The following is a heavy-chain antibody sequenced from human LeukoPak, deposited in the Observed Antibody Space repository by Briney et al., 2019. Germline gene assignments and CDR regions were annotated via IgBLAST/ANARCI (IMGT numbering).Heavy chain of an antibody. J-gene: IGHJ5*02. CDR1: SGSVSGYD. V-gene: IGHV4-59*08. D-gene: IGHD6-13*01. CDR3: CSSPSTLNWFDP. CDR2: IYYGGSA. Sequence: SETLSLTCTVSSGSVSGYDWSWIRQPPGKGLEWIGYIYYGGSARYNPSLMSRVAISVDPSKNQFSLKLSSVTAADTAVYYCCSSPSTLNWFDPWGQGSLVTVPS.